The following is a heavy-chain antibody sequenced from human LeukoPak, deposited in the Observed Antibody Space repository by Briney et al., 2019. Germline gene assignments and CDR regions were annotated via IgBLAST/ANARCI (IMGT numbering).Heavy chain of an antibody. CDR2: IKQDGSEI. J-gene: IGHJ4*02. CDR3: ASGSGFLFGH. D-gene: IGHD6-19*01. Sequence: PGGSLRLSCAASGFTFSSLWMTWVRQAPGKGLEWVANIKQDGSEIYYVDSVKGRFTISRDNAKNSLYLQMNSLRAEDTAVYYCASGSGFLFGHWGQGTLVTVSS. V-gene: IGHV3-7*01. CDR1: GFTFSSLW.